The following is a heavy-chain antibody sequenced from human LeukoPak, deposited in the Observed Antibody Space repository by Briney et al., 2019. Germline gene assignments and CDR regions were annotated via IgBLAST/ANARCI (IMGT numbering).Heavy chain of an antibody. Sequence: SETLSLTCAVYGGSFSDYYWTWIRQPPGKGLEWIGEINHSGSTNYNPSLKSRVTISVDTSKNQFSLKLSSVTAADTAVYYCARGQKGGLLWFGEPPGWFDPWGQGTLVTVSS. J-gene: IGHJ5*02. D-gene: IGHD3-10*01. CDR3: ARGQKGGLLWFGEPPGWFDP. CDR2: INHSGST. CDR1: GGSFSDYY. V-gene: IGHV4-34*01.